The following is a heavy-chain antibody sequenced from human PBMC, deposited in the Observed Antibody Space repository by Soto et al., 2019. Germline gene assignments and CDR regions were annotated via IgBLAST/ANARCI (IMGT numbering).Heavy chain of an antibody. CDR2: MNPNSGNT. CDR1: GYTFTSYD. CDR3: ARGGRRYYDSSGYYHFDY. J-gene: IGHJ4*02. Sequence: VASVKVSCKASGYTFTSYDINWVRQATGQGLEWMGWMNPNSGNTGYAQKFQGRVTMTRNTSISTAYMELSSLRSEDTAVYYCARGGRRYYDSSGYYHFDYWGQGTLVTVSS. V-gene: IGHV1-8*01. D-gene: IGHD3-22*01.